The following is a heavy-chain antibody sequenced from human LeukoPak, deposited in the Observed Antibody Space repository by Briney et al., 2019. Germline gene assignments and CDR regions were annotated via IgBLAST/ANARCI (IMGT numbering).Heavy chain of an antibody. CDR1: GGSISSYY. CDR3: AREGPYCGGDCLDY. J-gene: IGHJ4*02. CDR2: IYYSGST. Sequence: SETLSLTCTVSGGSISSYYWSWIRQPPGKGQEWIGYIYYSGSTNYNPSLKSRVTISVDTSKNQFSLKLSSVTAADTAVYYCAREGPYCGGDCLDYWGQGTLVTVSS. D-gene: IGHD2-21*02. V-gene: IGHV4-59*01.